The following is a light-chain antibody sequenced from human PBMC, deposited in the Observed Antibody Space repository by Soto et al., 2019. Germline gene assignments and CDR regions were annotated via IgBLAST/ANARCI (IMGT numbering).Light chain of an antibody. J-gene: IGLJ2*01. CDR1: NSDVGGYNF. CDR2: EVS. CDR3: GSYTSNNTVV. V-gene: IGLV2-14*01. Sequence: QSALTQPASVSGSPGQSITISCTGTNSDVGGYNFVSWYQQHPGKAPRLLIYEVSNRPSGVSNHFSGSKSGNTASLTISGLQAEDEADYYCGSYTSNNTVVFGGGTKVTVL.